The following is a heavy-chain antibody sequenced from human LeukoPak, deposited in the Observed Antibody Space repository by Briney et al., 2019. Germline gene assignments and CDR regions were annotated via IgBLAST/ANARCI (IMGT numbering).Heavy chain of an antibody. J-gene: IGHJ4*02. CDR2: IYYSGST. CDR1: GGSISSSSYY. Sequence: PSETLSLTCTVSGGSISSSSYYWGWIRQPPGKGLEWIGSIYYSGSTYYNPSLKSRVTISVDTSKNQFSLKLSSVTAADTAVYYCARGDEITMIEWGQGTLVAVSS. V-gene: IGHV4-39*07. D-gene: IGHD3-22*01. CDR3: ARGDEITMIE.